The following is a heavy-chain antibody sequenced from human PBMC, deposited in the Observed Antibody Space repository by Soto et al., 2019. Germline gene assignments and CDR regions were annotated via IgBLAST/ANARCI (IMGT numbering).Heavy chain of an antibody. J-gene: IGHJ5*02. V-gene: IGHV6-1*01. Sequence: SQTLSLPCAISGDSVSSNSSACNLIRQSPSRGLELLGRTYYRSKWYNDYAVSVKSRITINPDTSKNQFSLQLNSVTPEDTAVYYCARDGSSSNWFDPWGQGTLVTVSS. CDR3: ARDGSSSNWFDP. D-gene: IGHD6-13*01. CDR2: TYYRSKWYN. CDR1: GDSVSSNSSA.